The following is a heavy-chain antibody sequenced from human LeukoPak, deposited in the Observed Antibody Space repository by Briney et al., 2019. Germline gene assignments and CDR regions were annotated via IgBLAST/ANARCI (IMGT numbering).Heavy chain of an antibody. CDR2: ISWNSGSI. Sequence: PGGSLRLSCAASGFTLDDYAMHWVRQAPGKGLEWVSGISWNSGSIGYADSVKGRFTISRDNAKNSLYLQMNSLRAEDMALYYCAKDVGSSGWYYFDYWGQGTLVTVSS. CDR3: AKDVGSSGWYYFDY. V-gene: IGHV3-9*03. D-gene: IGHD6-19*01. CDR1: GFTLDDYA. J-gene: IGHJ4*02.